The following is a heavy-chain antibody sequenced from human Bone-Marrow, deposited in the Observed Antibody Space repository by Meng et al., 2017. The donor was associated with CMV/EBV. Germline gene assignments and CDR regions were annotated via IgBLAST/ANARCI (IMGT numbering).Heavy chain of an antibody. CDR2: IYYSGRT. CDR3: ARDMDFWNGQGGMDV. V-gene: IGHV4-59*01. D-gene: IGHD3-3*01. CDR1: GGSFSSYY. J-gene: IGHJ6*02. Sequence: SETLSLTCTVSGGSFSSYYWSWIRQPPGKGLEWIGYIYYSGRTNYNPSLMSRLTMTVDTSKNQFSLKLSSVTAADTAVYYCARDMDFWNGQGGMDVWGQGTTVTVSS.